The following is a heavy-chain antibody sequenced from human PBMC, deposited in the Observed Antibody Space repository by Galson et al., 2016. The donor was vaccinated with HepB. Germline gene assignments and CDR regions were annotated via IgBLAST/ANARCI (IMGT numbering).Heavy chain of an antibody. CDR2: MTGRGSDI. CDR3: ARGWYDILTGPPPSPDY. Sequence: SLRLSCAASGFTFSSYTLNWVRQAPGKGLEWVSSMTGRGSDIYYADSVKGRFTISRDNAKNSVFLHMINLRENDTAVYYCARGWYDILTGPPPSPDYWGQGTLVAVSS. V-gene: IGHV3-21*01. CDR1: GFTFSSYT. J-gene: IGHJ4*02. D-gene: IGHD3-9*01.